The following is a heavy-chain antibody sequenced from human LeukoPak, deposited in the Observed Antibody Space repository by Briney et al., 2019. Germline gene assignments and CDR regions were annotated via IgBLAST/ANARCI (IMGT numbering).Heavy chain of an antibody. V-gene: IGHV4-4*07. J-gene: IGHJ4*02. Sequence: SETLSLTCTVSGGSISSYYWSWIRQPAGKGLEWIGRIYTSGSTNYNPSLKSRVTISVDTSKNQFSLKLSSVTATDTAVYYCARRQWLVGVFDYWGQGTLVTVSS. CDR3: ARRQWLVGVFDY. CDR2: IYTSGST. D-gene: IGHD6-19*01. CDR1: GGSISSYY.